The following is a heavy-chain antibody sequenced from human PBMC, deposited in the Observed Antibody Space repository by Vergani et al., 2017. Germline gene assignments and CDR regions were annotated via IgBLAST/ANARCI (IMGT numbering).Heavy chain of an antibody. V-gene: IGHV4-34*01. D-gene: IGHD4-11*01. Sequence: QVQLQQWGGGLLKPSETLSLTCVVNGGSFTSYHWTWIRQSPGEGLEWVGDIDHTGRPDYNPSLNSRHTMSVDKSRNQFSLTLNSVTATDTAIYFCARVNTETNGHLYYYYYMDVWGQGTAVTVS. CDR1: GGSFTSYH. CDR3: ARVNTETNGHLYYYYYMDV. J-gene: IGHJ6*03. CDR2: IDHTGRP.